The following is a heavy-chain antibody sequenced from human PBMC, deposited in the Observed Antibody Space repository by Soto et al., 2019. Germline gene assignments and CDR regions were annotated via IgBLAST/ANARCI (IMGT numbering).Heavy chain of an antibody. CDR1: GFTFSSYA. D-gene: IGHD6-6*01. CDR3: ARDPSHSSSPLDY. V-gene: IGHV3-30-3*01. Sequence: GGSLRLSCAASGFTFSSYAMHWVRQAPGKGLEWVAVISYDGSNKYYADSVKGRFTISRDNSKNTLYPQMNSLRAEDTAVYHCARDPSHSSSPLDYWGQGTLVTVSS. J-gene: IGHJ4*02. CDR2: ISYDGSNK.